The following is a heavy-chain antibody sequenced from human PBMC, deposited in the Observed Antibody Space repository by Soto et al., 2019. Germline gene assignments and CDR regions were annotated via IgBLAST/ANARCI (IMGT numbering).Heavy chain of an antibody. D-gene: IGHD6-13*01. CDR2: IGTAGDP. J-gene: IGHJ4*02. CDR3: ARRSSSSWYFDY. Sequence: GGSLRLSCAASGFTFGSYDMHWVRQATGKGLEWVSAIGTAGDPYYPGSVKGRFTISRENAKNSLYLQMNSLRAGDTAVYYCARRSSSSWYFDYWGQGTLVTVSS. CDR1: GFTFGSYD. V-gene: IGHV3-13*05.